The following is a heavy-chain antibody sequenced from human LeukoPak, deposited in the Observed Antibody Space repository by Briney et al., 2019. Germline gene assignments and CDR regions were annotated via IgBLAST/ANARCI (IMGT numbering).Heavy chain of an antibody. CDR1: GFSVSSNH. CDR3: ARGEELPSAFDY. Sequence: GGSLRLSCAVSGFSVSSNHMSWVRRAPGRGLEWVSVIYIGGSTYYADSVKGRFTISRDNSKNTLYLQMSRLRAEDTAVYYCARGEELPSAFDYWGQGTLVTVSS. CDR2: IYIGGST. D-gene: IGHD1-26*01. J-gene: IGHJ4*02. V-gene: IGHV3-53*01.